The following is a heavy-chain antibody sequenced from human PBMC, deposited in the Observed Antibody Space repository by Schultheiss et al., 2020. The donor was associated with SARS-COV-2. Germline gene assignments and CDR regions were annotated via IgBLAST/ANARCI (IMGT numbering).Heavy chain of an antibody. J-gene: IGHJ4*02. Sequence: SETLSLTCTVSGGSISTYYWNWIRQPPGKGLEWIGYIYYSGSTNYNPSLKSRVTISVDTSKNQFSLRLSSVTAADTAVYYCARGYSSSSSPFEYWGQGALVTVSS. D-gene: IGHD6-6*01. CDR2: IYYSGST. V-gene: IGHV4-59*12. CDR1: GGSISTYY. CDR3: ARGYSSSSSPFEY.